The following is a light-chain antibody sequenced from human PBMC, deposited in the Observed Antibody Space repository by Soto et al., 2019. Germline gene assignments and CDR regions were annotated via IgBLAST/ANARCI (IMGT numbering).Light chain of an antibody. CDR1: QSVTSY. CDR3: QQYNNWPPVT. Sequence: IVLTPSPCNLYLSPGAGATLACRASQSVTSYLAWYQQKPGQAPRLLIYGASTRATGIPARFSGSGSGTEFTLTISSLQSEDFAVYYCQQYNNWPPVTFGQGTKVDIK. CDR2: GAS. J-gene: IGKJ1*01. V-gene: IGKV3-15*01.